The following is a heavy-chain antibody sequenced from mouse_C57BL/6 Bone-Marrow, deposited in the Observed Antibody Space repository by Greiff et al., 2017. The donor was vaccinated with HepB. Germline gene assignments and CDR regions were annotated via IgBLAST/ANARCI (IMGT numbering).Heavy chain of an antibody. J-gene: IGHJ3*01. CDR2: ISSGGSYT. V-gene: IGHV5-6*01. Sequence: EVQLVESGGDLVKPGGSLKLSCAASGFTFSSYGMSWVRQTPDKRLEWVATISSGGSYTYYPDSVKGRFTFSRDNAKNTLYLQMSSLKSEDTAMYYCARVVKAWFAYWGQGTLVTVSA. D-gene: IGHD2-2*01. CDR3: ARVVKAWFAY. CDR1: GFTFSSYG.